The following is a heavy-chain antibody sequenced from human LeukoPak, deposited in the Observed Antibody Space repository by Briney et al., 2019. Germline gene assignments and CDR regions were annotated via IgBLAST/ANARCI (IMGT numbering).Heavy chain of an antibody. CDR2: IYSGGST. J-gene: IGHJ3*02. CDR1: GFTVSSNY. CDR3: ARETYYYDSSGYGSAFAI. D-gene: IGHD3-22*01. Sequence: PGGSLRLSCAASGFTVSSNYMSWVRQAPGKGLEWVSVIYSGGSTYYADSVKGRFTISRDNSKNTLYLQMNSLRAEETAVYYCARETYYYDSSGYGSAFAIWGQGTMVTVSS. V-gene: IGHV3-53*01.